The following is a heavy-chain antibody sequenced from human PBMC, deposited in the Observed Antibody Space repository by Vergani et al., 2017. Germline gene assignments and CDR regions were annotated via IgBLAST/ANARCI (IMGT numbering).Heavy chain of an antibody. V-gene: IGHV4-59*01. J-gene: IGHJ4*02. CDR2: IYYRGST. CDR3: ARDRIRGQTDY. Sequence: QVQLQESGPGLVKPSETLSLTCTVSGGSIRSYYWSWIRQPPGQGLEWIGYIYYRGSTNYNPSLKSRVTISVDTSKNQFSLELSSVTAADTAVYYCARDRIRGQTDYWGQGTLVTVSS. D-gene: IGHD2-15*01. CDR1: GGSIRSYY.